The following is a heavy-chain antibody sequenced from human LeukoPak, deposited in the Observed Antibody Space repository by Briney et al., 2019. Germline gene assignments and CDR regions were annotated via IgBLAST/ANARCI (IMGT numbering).Heavy chain of an antibody. CDR3: ARGGAVAVSSSFDY. D-gene: IGHD6-19*01. V-gene: IGHV3-30*09. Sequence: GGSLRLSCAASGFTFSSYAMHWVRQAPGKGLEWVAVISYDGSNKYYADSVKGRFAISRDNSKNTLYLQMNSLRAEDTAVYYCARGGAVAVSSSFDYWGQGTLVTVSS. J-gene: IGHJ4*02. CDR2: ISYDGSNK. CDR1: GFTFSSYA.